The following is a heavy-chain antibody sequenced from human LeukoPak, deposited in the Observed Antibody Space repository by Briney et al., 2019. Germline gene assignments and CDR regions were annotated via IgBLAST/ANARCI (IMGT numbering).Heavy chain of an antibody. CDR2: INPSAGST. CDR3: ARDRAEAGTKEDAFDI. V-gene: IGHV1-46*01. CDR1: GYIFTKYY. J-gene: IGHJ3*02. D-gene: IGHD6-13*01. Sequence: ASVKVSCKASGYIFTKYYMHWVRQAPGQGLEWMGRINPSAGSTMYAQRFQGRLTLTRDTSTRTVYMYLSSLRSEDTALYYCARDRAEAGTKEDAFDIWGQGTMVTVPS.